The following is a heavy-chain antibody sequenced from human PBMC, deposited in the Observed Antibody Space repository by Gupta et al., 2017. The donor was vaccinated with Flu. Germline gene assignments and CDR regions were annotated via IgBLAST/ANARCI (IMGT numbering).Heavy chain of an antibody. Sequence: EVQLLESGGGLVQPGGSLRLSCIVSGFPFSSFAMTWVRQAPGKGLEWVSGISGSGGGTYYADSVRGRFTVSRDNSENKLYLQMNSLRAEDTAVYYCVKVAYSSGWYMGYYFEYWGQGTLVTVSS. V-gene: IGHV3-23*01. CDR2: ISGSGGGT. CDR3: VKVAYSSGWYMGYYFEY. J-gene: IGHJ4*02. CDR1: GFPFSSFA. D-gene: IGHD6-19*01.